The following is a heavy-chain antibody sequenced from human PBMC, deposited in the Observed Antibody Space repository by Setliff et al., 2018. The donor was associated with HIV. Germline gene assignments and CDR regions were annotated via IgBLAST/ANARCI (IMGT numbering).Heavy chain of an antibody. D-gene: IGHD1-26*01. CDR2: ISAYNGNT. J-gene: IGHJ5*02. Sequence: ASVKVSCKASGDTFTDYYFHWLRQAPGQGLEWMGWISAYNGNTNYAQRFQGRVTITRDKSASTAYLELSSLRSEDTAVYYCARPVGGTGFDPWGQGTLVTVSS. CDR3: ARPVGGTGFDP. V-gene: IGHV1-18*04. CDR1: GDTFTDYY.